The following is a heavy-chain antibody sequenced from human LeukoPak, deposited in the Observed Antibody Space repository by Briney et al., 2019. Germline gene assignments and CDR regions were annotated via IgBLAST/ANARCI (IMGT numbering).Heavy chain of an antibody. D-gene: IGHD3-10*01. J-gene: IGHJ4*02. V-gene: IGHV3-9*01. CDR1: GFTFDDYA. CDR3: ARRRYGSGAY. Sequence: PGRSLRLSCAVSGFTFDDYAMHWVRQVPGKGLEWVSGINWNSDSIGYADSVKGRFTTSRDNAKNSLYLQMNSLRAEDTAVYYCARRRYGSGAYWGQGTLVTVSS. CDR2: INWNSDSI.